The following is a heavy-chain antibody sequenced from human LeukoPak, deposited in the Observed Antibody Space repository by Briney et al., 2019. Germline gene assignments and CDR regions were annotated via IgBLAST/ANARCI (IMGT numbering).Heavy chain of an antibody. J-gene: IGHJ4*02. Sequence: SETLSLTCTVSGGSISSSIYYWGWIRQPPGKGLEWIGYIYYSGSTYYNPSLKSRVTISVDTSKNQFSLKLSSVTAADTAVYYCAREYRIAAAGTMLLDYFDYWGQGTLVTVSS. CDR1: GGSISSSIYY. CDR2: IYYSGST. D-gene: IGHD6-13*01. CDR3: AREYRIAAAGTMLLDYFDY. V-gene: IGHV4-39*07.